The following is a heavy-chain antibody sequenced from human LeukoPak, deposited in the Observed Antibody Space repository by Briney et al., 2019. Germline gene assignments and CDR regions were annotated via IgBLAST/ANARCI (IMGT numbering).Heavy chain of an antibody. CDR2: IYYSGST. D-gene: IGHD6-19*01. Sequence: SETLSLTCTVSGGSISSSSYYWGWIRQPPGKGLEWIGSIYYSGSTYYNPSLKSRVTISVDTSKNQFSLKLSSVTAADTAVYYCARRQYSSGWYFEFDAFDVGGQGTMVTVSS. CDR1: GGSISSSSYY. J-gene: IGHJ3*01. V-gene: IGHV4-39*07. CDR3: ARRQYSSGWYFEFDAFDV.